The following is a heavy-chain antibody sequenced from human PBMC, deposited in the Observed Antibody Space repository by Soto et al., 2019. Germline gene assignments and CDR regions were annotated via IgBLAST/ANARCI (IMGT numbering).Heavy chain of an antibody. CDR1: GFTFSNAW. D-gene: IGHD3-16*02. CDR2: IKSKTDGGTT. CDR3: TTDLESSYDYIWGSYREFDY. J-gene: IGHJ4*02. V-gene: IGHV3-15*07. Sequence: PGGSLRLSCAASGFTFSNAWMNWVRQAPGKGLEWVGRIKSKTDGGTTDYAAPVKGRFTISRDDSKNTLYLQMNSLKTEDTAVYYCTTDLESSYDYIWGSYREFDYWGQGSLVTVSS.